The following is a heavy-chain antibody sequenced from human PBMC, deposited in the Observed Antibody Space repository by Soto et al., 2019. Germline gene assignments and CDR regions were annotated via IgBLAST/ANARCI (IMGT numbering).Heavy chain of an antibody. Sequence: QVQLLQWGAGLLKPSETLSLTCAVYGGSFSGDYWSWIRQPPGKGLEWIGEINHSGSTNYSPSLKSRVTISVDTSKNQFSLKLSSVTAADTAVYYCARGPAVAGDAFDIWGQGTMVTVSS. CDR2: INHSGST. D-gene: IGHD6-19*01. CDR3: ARGPAVAGDAFDI. J-gene: IGHJ3*02. V-gene: IGHV4-34*01. CDR1: GGSFSGDY.